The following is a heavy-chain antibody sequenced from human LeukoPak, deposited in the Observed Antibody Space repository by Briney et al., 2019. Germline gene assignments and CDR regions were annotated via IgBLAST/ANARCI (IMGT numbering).Heavy chain of an antibody. V-gene: IGHV7-4-1*02. CDR1: GYTFTSYA. J-gene: IGHJ5*02. CDR2: INTNTGNP. D-gene: IGHD1-7*01. Sequence: ASVKVSCKASGYTFTSYAMNWVRQAPGQGLEWMGWINTNTGNPTYAQGFTGRFVFSLDTSVSTAYLQISSLKAEDTAVYYCARVNWNYGGPLWWFDPWGQGTLVTVSS. CDR3: ARVNWNYGGPLWWFDP.